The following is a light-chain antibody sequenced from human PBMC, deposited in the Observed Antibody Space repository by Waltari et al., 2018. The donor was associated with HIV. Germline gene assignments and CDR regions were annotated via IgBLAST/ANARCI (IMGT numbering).Light chain of an antibody. CDR2: WAS. CDR1: QNILYSSNNKNY. J-gene: IGKJ2*01. V-gene: IGKV4-1*01. Sequence: DIVMTQSPDSLAVSLGERATINCKSSQNILYSSNNKNYLAWYQQKPGQPPTLLIYWASTREFGVPDRFSGSGSGTDFTLTVSSLQAEDVAVYYCQQYYTTPHTFGQGTNLEIK. CDR3: QQYYTTPHT.